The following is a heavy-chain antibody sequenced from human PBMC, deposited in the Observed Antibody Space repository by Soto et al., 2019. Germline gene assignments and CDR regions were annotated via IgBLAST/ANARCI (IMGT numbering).Heavy chain of an antibody. CDR2: IYYTGST. D-gene: IGHD4-17*01. Sequence: SETLSLTCTVSGGSISSYYWSWIRQPPGKGLEWIGYIYYTGSTNYNPSLKSRVTISVDTSKNQFSLKLSSVTAADTAVYYCARSQTTVTSYDYWGQGTLVTVSS. V-gene: IGHV4-59*12. CDR1: GGSISSYY. J-gene: IGHJ4*02. CDR3: ARSQTTVTSYDY.